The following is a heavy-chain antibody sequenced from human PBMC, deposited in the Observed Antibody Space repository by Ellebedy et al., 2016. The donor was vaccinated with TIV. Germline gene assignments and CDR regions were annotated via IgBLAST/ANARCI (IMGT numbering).Heavy chain of an antibody. Sequence: GGSLRLSCAASGFIFSSDSVSWVRQAPGKGLEWVSSIHGSSSYIYYADSVKGRFTISRDNAKSSLYLQMNSLRAEDTAVYYCAREGTGWFPFEYWGQGTLVTVSS. CDR1: GFIFSSDS. V-gene: IGHV3-21*01. CDR2: IHGSSSYI. D-gene: IGHD6-19*01. CDR3: AREGTGWFPFEY. J-gene: IGHJ4*02.